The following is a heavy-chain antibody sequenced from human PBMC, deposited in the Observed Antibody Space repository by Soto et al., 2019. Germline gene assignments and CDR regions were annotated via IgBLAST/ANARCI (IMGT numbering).Heavy chain of an antibody. CDR2: IYYSGST. CDR3: ARRRGGSYLYYYYGMDV. D-gene: IGHD1-26*01. V-gene: IGHV4-59*01. J-gene: IGHJ6*02. CDR1: GGSISSYY. Sequence: SETLSLTCTVSGGSISSYYWSWIRQPPGKGLEWIGYIYYSGSTNHNPSLKSRVTISVDTSKNQFSLKLSSVTAADTAVYYCARRRGGSYLYYYYGMDVWGQGTTVTVSS.